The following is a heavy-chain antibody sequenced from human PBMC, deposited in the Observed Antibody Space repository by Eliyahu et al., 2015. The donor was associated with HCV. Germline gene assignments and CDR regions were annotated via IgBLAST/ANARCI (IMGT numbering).Heavy chain of an antibody. Sequence: QVQLVESGGGVVQPGXSLXLSCAASGFXFXSYGMHWVRQAPGKGLXWVAVISYDGSNKYYADSVKGRFTISRDNSKNTLYLQMNSLRAEDTAVYYCAKDLGVYGDLPRDYWGQGTLVTVSS. J-gene: IGHJ4*02. CDR2: ISYDGSNK. CDR3: AKDLGVYGDLPRDY. D-gene: IGHD4-17*01. CDR1: GFXFXSYG. V-gene: IGHV3-30*18.